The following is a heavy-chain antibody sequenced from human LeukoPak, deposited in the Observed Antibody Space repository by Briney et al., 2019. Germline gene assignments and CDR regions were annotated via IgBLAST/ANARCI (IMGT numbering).Heavy chain of an antibody. Sequence: GGSLRLSCAGSGYSFDDYGMRWVRQVPGKGLEWVAGINWNGGSTGYAASVKGRCTISRDNAKTALYLEMNSLRAEDTAFYYCVRLGRDAYTYGAAYWGQGTLVTVSS. V-gene: IGHV3-20*04. CDR1: GYSFDDYG. D-gene: IGHD5-24*01. CDR3: VRLGRDAYTYGAAY. J-gene: IGHJ1*01. CDR2: INWNGGST.